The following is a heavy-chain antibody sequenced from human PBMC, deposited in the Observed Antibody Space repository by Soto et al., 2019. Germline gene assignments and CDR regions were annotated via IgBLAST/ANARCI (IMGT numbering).Heavy chain of an antibody. J-gene: IGHJ4*02. V-gene: IGHV3-23*01. CDR2: ISGSGDST. CDR1: GFSFSSYA. D-gene: IGHD2-15*01. CDR3: ARRGRGCYFDY. Sequence: GGSLRLSCAASGFSFSSYAMNWVRQAPGKGLEWVSVISGSGDSTYYADSVKGRFTISRDTSKNTLYLEMISLRAEDTAVYYRARRGRGCYFDYWGQGPLVTVPS.